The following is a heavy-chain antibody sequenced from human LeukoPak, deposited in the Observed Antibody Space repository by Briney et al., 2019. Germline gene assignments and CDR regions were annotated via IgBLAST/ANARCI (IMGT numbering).Heavy chain of an antibody. CDR2: IYYSGST. J-gene: IGHJ3*02. D-gene: IGHD3-22*01. V-gene: IGHV4-39*07. CDR1: GGSISSSSYY. CDR3: ARVGHYYDSSGALSYAFDI. Sequence: SETLSLTCTVSGGSISSSSYYWGWIRQPPGKGLEWIGSIYYSGSTYYNPSLKSRVTISVDTSKNQFSLKLSSVTAADTAVYYCARVGHYYDSSGALSYAFDIWGQGTMVTVSS.